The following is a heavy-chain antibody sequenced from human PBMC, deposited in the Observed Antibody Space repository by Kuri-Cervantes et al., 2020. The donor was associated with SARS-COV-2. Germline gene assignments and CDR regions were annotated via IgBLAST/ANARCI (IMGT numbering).Heavy chain of an antibody. CDR3: ARRTRIAAAGNGWYFDL. CDR2: IYHSGST. J-gene: IGHJ2*01. V-gene: IGHV4-38-2*02. CDR1: GYSISSGYY. Sequence: GSLRLSCTVSGYSISSGYYWGWIRQPPGKGLEWIGSIYHSGSTYYNPSLKSRVTISVDTSKNQFSLKLSSVTAADTAVYYCARRTRIAAAGNGWYFDLWGRGTLVTVSS. D-gene: IGHD6-13*01.